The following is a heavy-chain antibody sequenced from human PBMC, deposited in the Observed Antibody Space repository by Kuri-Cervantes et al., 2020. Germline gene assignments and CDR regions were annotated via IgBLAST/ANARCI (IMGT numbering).Heavy chain of an antibody. CDR3: ARHAGSGSYLYSAFDI. CDR1: GYSFTSYW. V-gene: IGHV5-51*01. CDR2: IYPGDSDT. J-gene: IGHJ3*02. Sequence: KVSCKGSGYSFTSYWIGWVRQMPGKGLEWMGIIYPGDSDTRYSPSFQGQVTISADKSISTAYLQWSSLKASDTAMYYCARHAGSGSYLYSAFDIWGQGTMVTVSS. D-gene: IGHD3-10*01.